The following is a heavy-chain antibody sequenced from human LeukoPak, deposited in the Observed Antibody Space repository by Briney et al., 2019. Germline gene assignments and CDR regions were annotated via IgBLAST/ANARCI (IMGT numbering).Heavy chain of an antibody. J-gene: IGHJ4*02. CDR2: IKQDGSEK. CDR3: ARVGNYDILTGYYKGGLDY. CDR1: GFTFSDYY. D-gene: IGHD3-9*01. Sequence: QTGGSLRLSCAASGFTFSDYYMSWVRQAPGKGLEWVANIKQDGSEKYYVDSVKGRFTISRDNAKNSLYLQMNSLRAEDTAVYYCARVGNYDILTGYYKGGLDYWGQGTLVTVSS. V-gene: IGHV3-7*03.